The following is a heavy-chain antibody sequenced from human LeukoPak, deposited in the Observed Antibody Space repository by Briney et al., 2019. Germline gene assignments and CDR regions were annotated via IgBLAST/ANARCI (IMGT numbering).Heavy chain of an antibody. CDR2: ISSSSGSS. CDR1: GFTFSDYY. V-gene: IGHV3-11*05. Sequence: GGSLRLSCAASGFTFSDYYMSWIRQAPGKGLEWLSYISSSSGSSNYADSVKGRFTISRDNAKNSLYLQMNSLRAEDAAVYYCAKDGRHSNDALDIWGQGTMVTVSS. D-gene: IGHD1-26*01. J-gene: IGHJ3*02. CDR3: AKDGRHSNDALDI.